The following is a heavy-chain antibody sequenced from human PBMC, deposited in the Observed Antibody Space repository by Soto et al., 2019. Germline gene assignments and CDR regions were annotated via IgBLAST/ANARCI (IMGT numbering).Heavy chain of an antibody. CDR2: INSDGSST. V-gene: IGHV3-74*01. J-gene: IGHJ4*02. CDR1: GFTFSSYW. Sequence: EVQLVESGGGLVQPGGSLRLSCAASGFTFSSYWMHWVRQAPGKGLVWVSRINSDGSSTSYADSVKGRFTISRDNAKNTLYLQMNSPRAEETAVYYCVRTSLVVAAATREDYWGQGTLVTVSS. CDR3: VRTSLVVAAATREDY. D-gene: IGHD2-15*01.